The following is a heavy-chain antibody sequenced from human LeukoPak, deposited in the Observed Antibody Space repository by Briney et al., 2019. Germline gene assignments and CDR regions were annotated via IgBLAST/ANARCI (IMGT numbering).Heavy chain of an antibody. CDR1: GFTFSSYG. J-gene: IGHJ6*04. V-gene: IGHV3-30*18. Sequence: GGSLRLSCGASGFTFSSYGMHWVRQAPGKGLEWVAVISYDGSNKYYADSVKGRSTISRDNSKNTLYLQMNSLRAEDTAVYYCAKDLVEVRGVIITQDYYYGMDVWGKGTTVTVSS. CDR3: AKDLVEVRGVIITQDYYYGMDV. CDR2: ISYDGSNK. D-gene: IGHD3-10*01.